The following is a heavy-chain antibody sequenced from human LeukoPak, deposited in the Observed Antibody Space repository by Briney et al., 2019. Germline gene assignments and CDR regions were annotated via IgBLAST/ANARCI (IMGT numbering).Heavy chain of an antibody. CDR2: ITTSGSTK. Sequence: GGSLRLSCAASGFTFSNYEMNWVRQAPGKGLEWFSYITTSGSTKYYADSVKGRFTISRDNAKNSLYLQINSLRAEDTAVYYCARDRDPGYYDTNGYRRVNAFDFWGQGTMVTVSS. D-gene: IGHD3-22*01. J-gene: IGHJ3*01. CDR3: ARDRDPGYYDTNGYRRVNAFDF. V-gene: IGHV3-48*03. CDR1: GFTFSNYE.